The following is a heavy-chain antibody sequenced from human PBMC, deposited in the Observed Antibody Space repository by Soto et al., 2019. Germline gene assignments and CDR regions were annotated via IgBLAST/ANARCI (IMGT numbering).Heavy chain of an antibody. D-gene: IGHD3-16*02. V-gene: IGHV2-26*01. CDR3: ARIRRDYDYVWGSYRYFDY. CDR1: GFSLSNARMG. CDR2: IFSNDEK. J-gene: IGHJ4*02. Sequence: QVTLKESGPVLVKPTETLTLTCTVSGFSLSNARMGVSWIRQPPGKALAWLAHIFSNDEKSYSTSLKSRLTLSKDTSKSQVVLTMTNMDPVDTATYYCARIRRDYDYVWGSYRYFDYWGQGTLVTVSS.